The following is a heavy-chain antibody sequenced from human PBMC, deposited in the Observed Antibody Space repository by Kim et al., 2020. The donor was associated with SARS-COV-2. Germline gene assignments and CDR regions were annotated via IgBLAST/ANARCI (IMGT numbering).Heavy chain of an antibody. D-gene: IGHD2-8*01. CDR2: IIPIFCTA. CDR3: ARAPRLGYAIPYYYYYGMDV. CDR1: GGTFSSYA. J-gene: IGHJ6*02. Sequence: SVKVSCKASGGTFSSYAISWVRQAPGQGLEWMGGIIPIFCTANYAQKFQGRVTITADESTSTAYMELSSLRSEDTAVYYCARAPRLGYAIPYYYYYGMDVWGQGTPVTVSS. V-gene: IGHV1-69*13.